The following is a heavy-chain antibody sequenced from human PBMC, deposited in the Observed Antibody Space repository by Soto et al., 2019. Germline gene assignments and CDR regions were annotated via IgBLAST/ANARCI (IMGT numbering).Heavy chain of an antibody. V-gene: IGHV1-18*04. CDR3: AIWFYYDSSGYENLDY. CDR2: ISAYNGDT. Sequence: ASVKVSFKASGYTFSNYGVSWVRQAPGQGLEWMGWISAYNGDTNYAQKLQGRVTMTTDTSTSTAYMELRSLRSDDTAVYYCAIWFYYDSSGYENLDYWGQGTQVTVSS. CDR1: GYTFSNYG. D-gene: IGHD3-22*01. J-gene: IGHJ4*02.